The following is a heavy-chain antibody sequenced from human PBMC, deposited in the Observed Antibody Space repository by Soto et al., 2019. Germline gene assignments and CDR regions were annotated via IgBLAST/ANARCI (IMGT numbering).Heavy chain of an antibody. CDR3: AKDSSLGFYMDV. J-gene: IGHJ6*03. CDR2: ISYDGTNK. Sequence: VQLVESGGGVVQPGTSLRLSCIASGFTFSRFAIHWVRQAPGKGLEWVAVISYDGTNKYYGAFVKGRFSLSRDDSENTAYLQMNSLRPDDTALYYCAKDSSLGFYMDVWGRGTTVTVSS. CDR1: GFTFSRFA. D-gene: IGHD1-26*01. V-gene: IGHV3-30*18.